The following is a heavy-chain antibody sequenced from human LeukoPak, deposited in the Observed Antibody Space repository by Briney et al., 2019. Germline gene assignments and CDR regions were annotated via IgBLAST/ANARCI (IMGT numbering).Heavy chain of an antibody. CDR2: INPSGGST. D-gene: IGHD2-2*01. Sequence: ASVKVSCKASGYTFTSYYMHWVRQAPGQGLEWMEIINPSGGSTSYAQKFQGRVTMTRDMSTSTVYMELSSLRSEDTAVYYCARVGCSSTSCYGEYYFDYWGQGTLVTVSS. CDR3: ARVGCSSTSCYGEYYFDY. J-gene: IGHJ4*02. CDR1: GYTFTSYY. V-gene: IGHV1-46*01.